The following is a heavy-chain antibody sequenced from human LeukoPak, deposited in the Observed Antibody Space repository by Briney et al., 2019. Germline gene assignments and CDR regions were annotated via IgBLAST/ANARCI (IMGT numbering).Heavy chain of an antibody. CDR1: GFTFSSYA. D-gene: IGHD6-19*01. CDR2: ISGSGGST. J-gene: IGHJ4*02. V-gene: IGHV3-23*01. Sequence: AGGSLRLSCAASGFTFSSYAMSWVRQAPGKGLEWVSAISGSGGSTYYADSVKGRFTISRDNSKNTLYLQMNSLGAEDTAVYYCAKRDRSSGPWYFDYWGQGTLVTVSS. CDR3: AKRDRSSGPWYFDY.